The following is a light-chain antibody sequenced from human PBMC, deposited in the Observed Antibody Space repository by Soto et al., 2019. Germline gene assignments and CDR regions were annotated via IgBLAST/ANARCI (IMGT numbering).Light chain of an antibody. CDR3: QQYGSLPIT. CDR1: QSVSSSY. V-gene: IGKV3-20*01. CDR2: GAS. J-gene: IGKJ5*01. Sequence: EIMMTQSPGTLSLSPGERATLSCRASQSVSSSYLAWYQQKPGQAPRLLIYGASSRATGIPDRFSGSGSGTDFTLTISRLEPEDFAVYYCQQYGSLPITFGQGTRPEIK.